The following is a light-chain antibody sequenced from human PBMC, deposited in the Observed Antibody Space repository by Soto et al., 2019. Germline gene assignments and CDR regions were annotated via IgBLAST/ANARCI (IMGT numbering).Light chain of an antibody. J-gene: IGKJ2*01. Sequence: DIQMTQSPSTLSASIVDRVTITCRASQSISSWLAWYQQKPGKAPKLLIYKAPSLESGVPSRFSGSVSGTEFTLTISSLQPDDFATYYCQQYNSYSYTFGQGTKLEIK. CDR2: KAP. CDR3: QQYNSYSYT. CDR1: QSISSW. V-gene: IGKV1-5*03.